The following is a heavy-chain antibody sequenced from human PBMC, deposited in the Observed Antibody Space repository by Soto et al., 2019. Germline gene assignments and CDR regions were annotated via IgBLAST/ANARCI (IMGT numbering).Heavy chain of an antibody. CDR3: ARSYYDSTGFAVDP. CDR2: MYFGGSF. CDR1: GASVSHGY. Sequence: QMQLQASGPGLVKPSETLSLTCNVSGASVSHGYWSWIRQPPGKGLEWIGFMYFGGSFNYNPSLPSRATISGETSTNQFSRKLTSVTASDTAVYYCARSYYDSTGFAVDPWGQGTLVTVSS. J-gene: IGHJ5*02. D-gene: IGHD3-22*01. V-gene: IGHV4-59*02.